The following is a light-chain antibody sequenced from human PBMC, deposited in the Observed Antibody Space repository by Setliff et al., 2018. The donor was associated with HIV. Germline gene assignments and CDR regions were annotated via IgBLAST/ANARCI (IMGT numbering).Light chain of an antibody. CDR3: SSYTTTITPYV. Sequence: QSALAQSASVSGSPGQSITISCTGTSSDIGDYNFVSWYQQHPGKAPKLMIYDVSKRPSGVSNRFSGSKSGSTAFLTISGLQAEDEGDYYCSSYTTTITPYVFGTGTKVT. V-gene: IGLV2-14*01. CDR1: SSDIGDYNF. CDR2: DVS. J-gene: IGLJ1*01.